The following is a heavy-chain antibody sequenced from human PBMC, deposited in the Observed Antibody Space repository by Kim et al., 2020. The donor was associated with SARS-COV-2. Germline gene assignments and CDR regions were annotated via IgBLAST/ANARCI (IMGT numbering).Heavy chain of an antibody. CDR1: GFTFSSYA. D-gene: IGHD2-15*01. CDR3: AREGYCSGGSCYEGEGDY. J-gene: IGHJ4*02. CDR2: ISYDGSNK. Sequence: GGSLRLSCAASGFTFSSYAMHWVRQAPGKGLEWVAVISYDGSNKYYADSVKGRFTISRDNSKNTLYLQMNSLRAEDTAVYYCAREGYCSGGSCYEGEGDYWGQGTLVTVSS. V-gene: IGHV3-30-3*01.